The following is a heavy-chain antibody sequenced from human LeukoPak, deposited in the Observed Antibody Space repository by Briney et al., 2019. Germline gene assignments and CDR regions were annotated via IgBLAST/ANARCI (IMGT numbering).Heavy chain of an antibody. CDR1: GFTFSHYA. CDR2: ISGSGGST. V-gene: IGHV3-23*01. J-gene: IGHJ4*02. CDR3: AKVPLGVVVVAATPYYFDY. D-gene: IGHD2-15*01. Sequence: GGSLRLSCAASGFTFSHYAMSWVRQAPGKGLGGVSAISGSGGSTYYADSVKGRFNISRDNSKNTLYLQMNSLRAEDTAVYYCAKVPLGVVVVAATPYYFDYWGQGTLVTVSS.